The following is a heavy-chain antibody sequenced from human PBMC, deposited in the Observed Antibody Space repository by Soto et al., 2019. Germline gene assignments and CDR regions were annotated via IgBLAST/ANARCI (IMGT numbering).Heavy chain of an antibody. CDR3: ARQHPGDFWSGSLYYFDY. Sequence: GESLKISCKGSGYSFTSYWIGWVRQMPGKGLEWMGIIYPGDSDTRYSPSFQGQVTISADKSISTAYLQWSSLKASDTAMYYCARQHPGDFWSGSLYYFDYWGQGTLVTVSS. CDR1: GYSFTSYW. V-gene: IGHV5-51*01. CDR2: IYPGDSDT. D-gene: IGHD3-3*01. J-gene: IGHJ4*02.